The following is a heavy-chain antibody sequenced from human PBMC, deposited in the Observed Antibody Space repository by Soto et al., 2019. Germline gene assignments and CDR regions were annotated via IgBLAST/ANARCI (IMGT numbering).Heavy chain of an antibody. J-gene: IGHJ5*02. V-gene: IGHV4-34*01. CDR3: AREERFPRYWFDP. Sequence: PSETLSLTCGVYGGSFRNYYWIWVRQPPGKGLEWIGEVNHSGEATYNPSLQSRVSISLDTSNNHFSLKMTSVTAAETAIYFCAREERFPRYWFDPWGQGNQVTVSS. CDR1: GGSFRNYY. CDR2: VNHSGEA. D-gene: IGHD3-10*01.